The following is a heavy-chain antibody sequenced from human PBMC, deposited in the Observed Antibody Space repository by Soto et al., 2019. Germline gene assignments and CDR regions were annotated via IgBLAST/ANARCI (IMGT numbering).Heavy chain of an antibody. CDR2: ISSSSSYI. J-gene: IGHJ5*02. CDR3: AEDTREGNWFDP. CDR1: GFTFSSYS. Sequence: EVQLVESGGGLVKPGGSLRLSCAASGFTFSSYSMNWVRQAPGKGLEWVSSISSSSSYIYYADSVKGRFTISRDNAKNSLYRQMNSRRAEETAVEYCAEDTREGNWFDPWGKGNLVTVSS. V-gene: IGHV3-21*01.